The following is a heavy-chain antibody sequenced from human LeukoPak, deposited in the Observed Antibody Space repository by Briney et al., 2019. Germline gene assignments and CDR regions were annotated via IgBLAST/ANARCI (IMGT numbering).Heavy chain of an antibody. D-gene: IGHD3-9*01. Sequence: PGGSLRLSCAASGFTVSSNYMSWVRQAPGKGLEWVSVIYSGGSTYYADSVKGRFTISRDNSKNTLYLQMNSLRAEDTAVYYCARDIPYYDILTGYYDDYWGQGTLVTVSS. CDR1: GFTVSSNY. V-gene: IGHV3-66*01. J-gene: IGHJ4*02. CDR2: IYSGGST. CDR3: ARDIPYYDILTGYYDDY.